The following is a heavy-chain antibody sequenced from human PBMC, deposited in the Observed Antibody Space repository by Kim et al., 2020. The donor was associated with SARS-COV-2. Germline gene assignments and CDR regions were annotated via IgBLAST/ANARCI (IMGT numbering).Heavy chain of an antibody. D-gene: IGHD2-2*01. CDR2: INTGKGNT. CDR3: ARSAAAMPPGMDV. CDR1: GYTFTTYA. J-gene: IGHJ6*02. V-gene: IGHV1-3*04. Sequence: ASVKVSCKTSGYTFTTYAIHWVRQAPGQRLGWMGWINTGKGNTKYSEKVQGRLTITRDTFASTAYMELSSLRSEDTAVYYCARSAAAMPPGMDVWGQGTTVTVSS.